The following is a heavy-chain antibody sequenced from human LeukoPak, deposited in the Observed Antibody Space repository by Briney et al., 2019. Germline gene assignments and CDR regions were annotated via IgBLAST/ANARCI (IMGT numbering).Heavy chain of an antibody. CDR2: INWNGGST. Sequence: PGGSLRLSCAASGFTFDNYGMSWVRQAPGKGLEWVSGINWNGGSTGYADSVKGRFTISKDNSKNTLYLQMNSLRVEDTAIYYCARDKGASGWYGDYWGQGTLVTVSS. V-gene: IGHV3-20*04. J-gene: IGHJ4*02. CDR3: ARDKGASGWYGDY. D-gene: IGHD6-19*01. CDR1: GFTFDNYG.